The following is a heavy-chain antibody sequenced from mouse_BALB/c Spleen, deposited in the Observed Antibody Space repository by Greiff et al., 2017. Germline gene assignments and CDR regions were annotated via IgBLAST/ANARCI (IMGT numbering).Heavy chain of an antibody. CDR1: GFTFTDYY. CDR3: ARAVLYAMDY. Sequence: EVHLVESGGGLVQPGGSLRLSCATSGFTFTDYYMSWVRQTPGKALEWLGFIRNKANGYTTEYSASVKGRFTISRDNYQSILYLQMNTLRAEDSATYYCARAVLYAMDYWGQGTSVTVSS. V-gene: IGHV7-3*02. CDR2: IRNKANGYTT. J-gene: IGHJ4*01.